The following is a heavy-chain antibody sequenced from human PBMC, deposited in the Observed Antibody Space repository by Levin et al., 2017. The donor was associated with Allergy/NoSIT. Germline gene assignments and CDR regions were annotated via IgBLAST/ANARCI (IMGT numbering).Heavy chain of an antibody. Sequence: PSETLSLTCTVSGGSISSGGYYWSWIRQHPGKGLEWIGYIYYSGSTYYNPSLKSRVTISVDTSKNQFSLKLSSVTAADTAVYYCARVLYYDILTGQYYYYGMDVWGQGTTVTVSS. CDR2: IYYSGST. CDR3: ARVLYYDILTGQYYYYGMDV. CDR1: GGSISSGGYY. D-gene: IGHD3-9*01. V-gene: IGHV4-31*03. J-gene: IGHJ6*02.